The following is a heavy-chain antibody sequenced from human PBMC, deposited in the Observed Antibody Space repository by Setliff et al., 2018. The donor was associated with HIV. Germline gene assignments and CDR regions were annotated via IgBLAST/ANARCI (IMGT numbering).Heavy chain of an antibody. J-gene: IGHJ4*02. Sequence: PGGSLRLSCAASGFTFRAHWMLWFRQAPGKGLMWVSSISGSGSYIFYADSLKGRFTISRDNAKNSLYLQMNSLRAEDTAVYYCARAVHSGWYYFDYWGQGTLVTVSS. V-gene: IGHV3-21*01. CDR2: ISGSGSYI. CDR1: GFTFRAHW. D-gene: IGHD6-19*01. CDR3: ARAVHSGWYYFDY.